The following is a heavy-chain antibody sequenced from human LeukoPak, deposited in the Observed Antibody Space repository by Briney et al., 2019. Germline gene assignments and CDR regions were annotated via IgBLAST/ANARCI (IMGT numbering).Heavy chain of an antibody. V-gene: IGHV3-23*01. CDR1: GFTFSSYA. D-gene: IGHD1-26*01. CDR3: AKAVSGNYIKGFDY. J-gene: IGHJ4*02. CDR2: ICGSGGST. Sequence: GGSLRLSCAASGFTFSSYAMTWVRQAPGKGLEWVSAICGSGGSTYYADSVKGRFTISRDNSKNTLYLQMNSLRAEDTAVYYCAKAVSGNYIKGFDYWGQGILVTVSS.